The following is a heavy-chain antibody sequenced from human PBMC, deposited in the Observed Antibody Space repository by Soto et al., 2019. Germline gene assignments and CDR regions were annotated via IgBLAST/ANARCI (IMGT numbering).Heavy chain of an antibody. J-gene: IGHJ4*02. CDR3: AKDLGDAYYDYIWGSAFDY. V-gene: IGHV3-23*01. CDR2: ISGSGGST. CDR1: GFTFSSYA. D-gene: IGHD3-16*01. Sequence: GGSLRLSCAASGFTFSSYAMSWVRQAPGKGLEWVSAISGSGGSTYYADSVKGRFTISRDNSKNTLYLQMNSLRAEDKAVYYCAKDLGDAYYDYIWGSAFDYWGQGTLVTVSS.